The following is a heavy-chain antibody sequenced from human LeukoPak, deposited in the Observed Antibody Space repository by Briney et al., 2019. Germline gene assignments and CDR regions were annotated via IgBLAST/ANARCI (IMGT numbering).Heavy chain of an antibody. CDR2: INHSGST. Sequence: PSETLSLTCAVYGGSFSGYYWSWIRQPPGKGLEWIGEINHSGSTNYNPSLKSRVTISVDTSKNQFSLKLSSVTAADTAVYYCARGRGLKYYYGSGSPYYSDYWGQGTLVTVSS. CDR1: GGSFSGYY. CDR3: ARGRGLKYYYGSGSPYYSDY. V-gene: IGHV4-34*01. J-gene: IGHJ4*02. D-gene: IGHD3-10*01.